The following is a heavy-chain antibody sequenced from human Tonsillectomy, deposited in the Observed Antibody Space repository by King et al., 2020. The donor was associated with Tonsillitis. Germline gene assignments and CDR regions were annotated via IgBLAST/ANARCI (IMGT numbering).Heavy chain of an antibody. V-gene: IGHV1-69*01. CDR2: IVPVFGTP. CDR1: GGTFSSAV. Sequence: QLVQSGAEVEKPGSSVKVSCKASGGTFSSAVLSWVRQAPGQGLEWMGGIVPVFGTPNYAQKFEGRVTITADEFTSTAYMELRTLRSEDTAVYYCARGVDSSGYSYAFVFWGQGTLVTVSS. J-gene: IGHJ3*01. CDR3: ARGVDSSGYSYAFVF. D-gene: IGHD3-22*01.